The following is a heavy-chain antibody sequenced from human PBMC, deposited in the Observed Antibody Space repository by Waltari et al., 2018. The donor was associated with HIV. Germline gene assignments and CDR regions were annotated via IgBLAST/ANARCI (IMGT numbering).Heavy chain of an antibody. CDR2: IHYSGNT. CDR1: DGSLPDSSGDYH. Sequence: QLQLQESGPGLVKPSETLSLTCTVSDGSLPDSSGDYHWGWIRQPPGKELEWIGNIHYSGNTFYNPSLRSRVTISADKSKNQFSLKLRSVTAADTAVYFCMRHRGYFPPDYWGQGTLVTVSS. J-gene: IGHJ4*02. D-gene: IGHD1-26*01. V-gene: IGHV4-39*01. CDR3: MRHRGYFPPDY.